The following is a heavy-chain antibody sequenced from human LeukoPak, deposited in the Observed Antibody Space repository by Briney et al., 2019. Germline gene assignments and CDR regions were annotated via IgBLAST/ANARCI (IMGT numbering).Heavy chain of an antibody. J-gene: IGHJ4*02. CDR3: AGEFSYKYYFDY. D-gene: IGHD1-20*01. CDR2: ISSSSSYI. V-gene: IGHV3-21*04. CDR1: GFTFSSYS. Sequence: GGSLRLSWAASGFTFSSYSMNWVRQAPGKGLEWVSSISSSSSYIYYADSVKGRFTISRDNAKNSLYLQMNSLRAEDTAVYYCAGEFSYKYYFDYWGQGTLVTVSS.